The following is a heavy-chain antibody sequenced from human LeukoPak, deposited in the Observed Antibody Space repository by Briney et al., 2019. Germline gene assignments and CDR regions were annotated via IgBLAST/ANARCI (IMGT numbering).Heavy chain of an antibody. CDR3: ANQDILSGWGL. Sequence: GGSLRLSCAASGFTFNVYAMNWVRQAPGKGLEWVSTITSSGADTFYAASVKGRFTVSRDNSKNTVFLQMSRLRVEDTAVYYCANQDILSGWGLWGQGTLVTVS. CDR2: ITSSGADT. D-gene: IGHD3-9*01. J-gene: IGHJ4*02. V-gene: IGHV3-23*01. CDR1: GFTFNVYA.